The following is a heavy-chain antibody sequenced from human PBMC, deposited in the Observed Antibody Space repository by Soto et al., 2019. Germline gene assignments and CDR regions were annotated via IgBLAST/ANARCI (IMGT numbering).Heavy chain of an antibody. Sequence: GGSLRLSCAASGFTFDDYTMHWVRQAPGKGLEWVSLISWDGGSTYYADSVKGRFTISRDNSKNSLYLQMNSLRTEDTALYYCAKDIREGQPHDAFDIWGQGTMVTVSS. CDR3: AKDIREGQPHDAFDI. CDR2: ISWDGGST. J-gene: IGHJ3*02. V-gene: IGHV3-43*01. D-gene: IGHD1-26*01. CDR1: GFTFDDYT.